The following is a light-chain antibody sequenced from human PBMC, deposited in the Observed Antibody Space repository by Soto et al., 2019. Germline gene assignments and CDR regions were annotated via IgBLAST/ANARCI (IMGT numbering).Light chain of an antibody. CDR3: QQRSNWPG. CDR2: DAS. Sequence: EIVLTQSPATLSLSPGERATLSCRASQSVSSYLAWYQQKPGQAPRLLIYDASNRATGIPARFSGSGSGTDITLTISSLAPEDFAVYYCQQRSNWPGFGGGTKVESK. CDR1: QSVSSY. V-gene: IGKV3-11*01. J-gene: IGKJ4*02.